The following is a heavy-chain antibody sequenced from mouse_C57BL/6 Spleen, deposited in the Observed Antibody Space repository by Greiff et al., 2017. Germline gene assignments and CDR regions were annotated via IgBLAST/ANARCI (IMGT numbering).Heavy chain of an antibody. V-gene: IGHV1-50*01. D-gene: IGHD2-4*01. J-gene: IGHJ4*01. Sequence: QVQLQQPGAELVKPGASVKLSCKASGYTFTSYWMQWVKQRPGQGLEWIGEIDPSDSYTNYNQKFKGKATLTVDTSSSTAYMQLSSLTSEDSAVYYCALYEYNYAMDYWGQGTSVTVSS. CDR3: ALYEYNYAMDY. CDR2: IDPSDSYT. CDR1: GYTFTSYW.